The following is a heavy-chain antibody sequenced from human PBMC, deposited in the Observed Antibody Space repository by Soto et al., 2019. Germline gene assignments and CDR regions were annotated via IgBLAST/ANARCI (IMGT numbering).Heavy chain of an antibody. CDR1: GYTFTSYA. CDR3: AREFPYCSGGSCYSAHWFDP. CDR2: INAGNGNT. D-gene: IGHD2-15*01. J-gene: IGHJ5*02. V-gene: IGHV1-3*01. Sequence: ASVKVSCKASGYTFTSYAMHWVRQAPGQRLEWMGWINAGNGNTKYSQKFQGRVTITRDKSASTAYMELSSLRSEDTAVYYCAREFPYCSGGSCYSAHWFDPWGQGTLVTVSS.